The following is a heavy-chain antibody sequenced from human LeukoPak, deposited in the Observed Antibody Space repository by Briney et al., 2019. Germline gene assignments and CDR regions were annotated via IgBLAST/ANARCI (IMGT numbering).Heavy chain of an antibody. CDR1: GFTFSSYA. J-gene: IGHJ4*02. CDR2: ISSNGGST. D-gene: IGHD2-15*01. CDR3: VKGGAYCSGGSCYGNFDY. V-gene: IGHV3-64D*06. Sequence: PGGSLRLSCSASGFTFSSYAMHWVRQAPGKGLEYVPAISSNGGSTYYADSVKGRFTISRDNSKNTLYLQMSSLRAEDTAVYYCVKGGAYCSGGSCYGNFDYWGQGTLVTVSS.